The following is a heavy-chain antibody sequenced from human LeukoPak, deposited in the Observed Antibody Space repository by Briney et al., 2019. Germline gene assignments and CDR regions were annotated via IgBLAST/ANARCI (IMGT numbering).Heavy chain of an antibody. D-gene: IGHD1-26*01. J-gene: IGHJ4*02. CDR2: IETISDGRTT. CDR1: GFSFNNAW. Sequence: PGGSLRHSSTPAGTASGFSFNNAWTTGLRQARGRGLKSVGRIETISDGRTTAYNVPVKGRSTVSRDDSQSTVYLQMNRLKTEDTGVYHCTSTTARLWEIVWGQGTLVTVSS. V-gene: IGHV3-15*07. CDR3: TSTTARLWEIV.